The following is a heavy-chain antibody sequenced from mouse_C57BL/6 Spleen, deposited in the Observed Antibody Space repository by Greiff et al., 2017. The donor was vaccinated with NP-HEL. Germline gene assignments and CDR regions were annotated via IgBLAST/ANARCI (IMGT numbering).Heavy chain of an antibody. CDR3: ASLYGNYVDYAMDY. Sequence: VQLQQSGPGLVQPSQSLSITCTVSGFSLTSYGVHWVRQSPGKGLEWLGVIWSGGSTDYNAAFISRLSISKANSKSQVFYKMNSLQADDTAIYYCASLYGNYVDYAMDYWGQGTSVTVAS. CDR1: GFSLTSYG. J-gene: IGHJ4*01. V-gene: IGHV2-2*01. CDR2: IWSGGST. D-gene: IGHD2-1*01.